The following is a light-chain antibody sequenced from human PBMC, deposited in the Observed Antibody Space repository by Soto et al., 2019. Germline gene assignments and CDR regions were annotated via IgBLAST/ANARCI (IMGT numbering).Light chain of an antibody. CDR2: DVS. J-gene: IGKJ2*01. CDR3: QQYGSSPPYT. Sequence: EIVLTQSPATLSLSPGERATLFCSASQSVSGYLAWYQQKPGQAPRLVIHDVSRRAPDIPARFSGRGSGTDFTLTISRLEPEDFAVYYCQQYGSSPPYTFGQGTKLEIK. CDR1: QSVSGY. V-gene: IGKV3-20*01.